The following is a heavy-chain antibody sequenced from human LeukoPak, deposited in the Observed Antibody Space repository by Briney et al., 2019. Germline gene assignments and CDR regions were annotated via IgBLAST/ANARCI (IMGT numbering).Heavy chain of an antibody. Sequence: SETLSLTCTVSGGSISSYYWSWIRQPPGKGLEWIGYIYYSGSTNYNPSLKSRVTISVDTSKNQFSLKLSSVTAADTAVYYYARGGGSFDYWGQGTLVTVSS. V-gene: IGHV4-59*08. CDR1: GGSISSYY. J-gene: IGHJ4*02. CDR3: ARGGGSFDY. CDR2: IYYSGST. D-gene: IGHD5-24*01.